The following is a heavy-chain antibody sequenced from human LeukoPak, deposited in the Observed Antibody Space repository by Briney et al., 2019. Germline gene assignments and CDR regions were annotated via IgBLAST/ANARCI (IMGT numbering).Heavy chain of an antibody. D-gene: IGHD2-2*01. V-gene: IGHV3-74*01. J-gene: IGHJ5*02. Sequence: GGSLRLSRAASGFTFSSHWMHWVRQAPEKGLVGVAHINADGSGTYYAASVKGRFTISRDNAKNTLYLQMHSLTAEDTAVYYCVRGALRDCSYTSCSRGNWFDPWGQGTLVTVSS. CDR3: VRGALRDCSYTSCSRGNWFDP. CDR2: INADGSGT. CDR1: GFTFSSHW.